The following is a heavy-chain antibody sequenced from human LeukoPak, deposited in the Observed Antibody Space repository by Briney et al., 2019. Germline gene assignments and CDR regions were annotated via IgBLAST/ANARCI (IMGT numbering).Heavy chain of an antibody. CDR1: GFTFSSYA. D-gene: IGHD3-22*01. CDR2: ISGSGGST. V-gene: IGHV3-23*01. J-gene: IGHJ6*02. Sequence: PGGSLRLSCAASGFTFSSYAMSWVRQAPGKGLEWVSAISGSGGSTYYADSVKGRFTISRDSSKNTLYLQMNSLRAEDTAVYYCANSDYSYYDSSGYESSYYGMDVWGQGTTVTVSS. CDR3: ANSDYSYYDSSGYESSYYGMDV.